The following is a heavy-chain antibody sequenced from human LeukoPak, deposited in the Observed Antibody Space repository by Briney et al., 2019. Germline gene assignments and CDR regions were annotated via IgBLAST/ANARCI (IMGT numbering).Heavy chain of an antibody. CDR3: AKDLAPITFLEWLLSFDY. CDR1: GFTFSSYA. Sequence: GGSLRLSCAASGFTFSSYAMSWVRQAPGKGLEWVSAISGSGGSTYYADSVKGRFTISRDNSKNTLYLQMNSLRAEDTAVYYCAKDLAPITFLEWLLSFDYWGQGTLVTVSS. CDR2: ISGSGGST. J-gene: IGHJ4*02. V-gene: IGHV3-23*01. D-gene: IGHD3-3*01.